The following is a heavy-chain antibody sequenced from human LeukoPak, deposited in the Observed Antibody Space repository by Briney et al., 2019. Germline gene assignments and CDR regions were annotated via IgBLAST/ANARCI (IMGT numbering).Heavy chain of an antibody. J-gene: IGHJ4*02. CDR2: IDNDGSST. CDR3: ARGGRYQSGYYVN. CDR1: GFTFSNYW. V-gene: IGHV3-74*01. D-gene: IGHD3-22*01. Sequence: QTGGSLKLSCAASGFTFSNYWMHWVRQAPGKGLVWVSRIDNDGSSTSYADSVKGRFTISRDNAKNRLYVQMNSLRAEDTAVYYCARGGRYQSGYYVNWGQGTLVTVSS.